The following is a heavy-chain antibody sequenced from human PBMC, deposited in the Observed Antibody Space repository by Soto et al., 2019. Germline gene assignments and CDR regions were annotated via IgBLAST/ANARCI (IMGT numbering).Heavy chain of an antibody. CDR2: ISSSSSYV. CDR3: ARDPWFDP. CDR1: GFTFSSFN. J-gene: IGHJ5*02. V-gene: IGHV3-21*06. Sequence: GGSLRLSCAASGFTFSSFNMNWVRQAPGKGPEWVSSISSSSSYVYYADSAKGRFTISRDNAKNSLYLQMSSLRAEDTAVYHCARDPWFDPWGQGTLVTVSS.